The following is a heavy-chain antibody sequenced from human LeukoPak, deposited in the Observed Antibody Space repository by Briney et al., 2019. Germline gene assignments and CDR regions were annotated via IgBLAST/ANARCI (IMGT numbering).Heavy chain of an antibody. D-gene: IGHD6-13*01. CDR2: IYHSGST. V-gene: IGHV4-4*02. Sequence: SETLSLTCAVSGGSISSSNWWSWVRRPPGKELEWIGEIYHSGSTNYNPSLKSRVTISVDKSKNQFSLKLSSVTAADTAVYYCASDSIAAALVYWGQGTLVTVSS. J-gene: IGHJ4*02. CDR1: GGSISSSNW. CDR3: ASDSIAAALVY.